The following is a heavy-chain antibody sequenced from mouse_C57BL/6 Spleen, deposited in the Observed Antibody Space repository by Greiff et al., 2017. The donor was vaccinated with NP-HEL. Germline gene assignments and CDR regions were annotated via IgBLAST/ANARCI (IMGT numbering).Heavy chain of an antibody. Sequence: QVQLKQPGAELVMPGASVKLSCKASGYTFTSYWMHWVKQRPGQGLEWIGEIDPSDSYTNYNQKFKGKSTLTVDKSSSTAYMQLSSLTSEDSAVYYCARRTGTWYYFDYWGQGTTLTVSS. CDR1: GYTFTSYW. CDR3: ARRTGTWYYFDY. V-gene: IGHV1-69*01. D-gene: IGHD4-1*01. J-gene: IGHJ2*01. CDR2: IDPSDSYT.